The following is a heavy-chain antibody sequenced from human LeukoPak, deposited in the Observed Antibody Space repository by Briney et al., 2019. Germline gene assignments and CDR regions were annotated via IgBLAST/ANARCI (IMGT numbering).Heavy chain of an antibody. CDR1: GFTFSSYA. D-gene: IGHD2-15*01. Sequence: HPGGSLRLSCADSGFTFSSYAMHWVRQAPGKGLEWVAVISYDGSNKYYADSVKGRFTISRDNSKNTLYLQMDSLRGEDTAVYYCARDRSARDDRGYCRGGSCFNDYWGQGTLVTVSS. V-gene: IGHV3-30-3*01. CDR2: ISYDGSNK. CDR3: ARDRSARDDRGYCRGGSCFNDY. J-gene: IGHJ4*02.